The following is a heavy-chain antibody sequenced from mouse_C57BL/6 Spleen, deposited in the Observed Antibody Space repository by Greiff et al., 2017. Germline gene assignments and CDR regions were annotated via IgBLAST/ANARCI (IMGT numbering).Heavy chain of an antibody. CDR2: IDPSDSKT. V-gene: IGHV1-52*01. Sequence: VQLQQPGAELARPGSSVKLSCKASGYTFTSYWMHWVKQRPIQGLEWIGNIDPSDSKTNYNQKFKDKATLTVDKSSSTAYMQRSSLTSEDSAVYYCAGYGNYFDYWGQGTTLTVSS. J-gene: IGHJ2*01. CDR3: AGYGNYFDY. CDR1: GYTFTSYW. D-gene: IGHD2-1*01.